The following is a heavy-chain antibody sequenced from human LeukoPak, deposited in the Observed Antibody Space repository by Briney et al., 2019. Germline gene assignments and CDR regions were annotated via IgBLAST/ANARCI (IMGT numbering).Heavy chain of an antibody. CDR1: GGSISSYY. D-gene: IGHD3-22*01. CDR2: IYTSGST. CDR3: ARTTYYYDSSGYFPLDAFDI. Sequence: PSETLSLTCTVSGGSISSYYWSWIRQPAGKGLEWIGRIYTSGSTNYNPSLKSRVTMSVDTSKNQFSLKLSSVTAADTAVYYCARTTYYYDSSGYFPLDAFDIWGQGTMVTVSS. J-gene: IGHJ3*02. V-gene: IGHV4-4*07.